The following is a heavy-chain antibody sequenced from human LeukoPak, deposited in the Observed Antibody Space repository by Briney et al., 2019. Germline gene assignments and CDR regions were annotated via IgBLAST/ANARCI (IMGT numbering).Heavy chain of an antibody. D-gene: IGHD3-3*01. CDR1: GFTFSDYY. CDR2: ISSSGSTM. CDR3: ARVRTRVTIFGVVTPDYFDY. J-gene: IGHJ4*02. V-gene: IGHV3-11*04. Sequence: GGSLRLSCAASGFTFSDYYMSWIRQAPGKGLEWVSYISSSGSTMYYADSVKGRFTISRDNAKNSLYLQMNSLRAEDTAVYYCARVRTRVTIFGVVTPDYFDYWGQGTLVTVSS.